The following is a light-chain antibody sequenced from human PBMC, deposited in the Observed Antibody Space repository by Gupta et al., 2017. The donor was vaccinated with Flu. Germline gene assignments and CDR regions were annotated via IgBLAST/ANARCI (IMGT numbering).Light chain of an antibody. V-gene: IGKV3-15*01. J-gene: IGKJ2*01. CDR3: QQYNNWPLYL. CDR2: GAF. CDR1: QNVVDN. Sequence: IVMTPSPAILPVSLGERVPLSCRTSQNVVDNFAWYQHKPGQAPRLLIYGAFTRAPGVPDRFSGSRSGTDFTLTITSLQSEDFAVYYCQQYNNWPLYLFGRGTKLEIK.